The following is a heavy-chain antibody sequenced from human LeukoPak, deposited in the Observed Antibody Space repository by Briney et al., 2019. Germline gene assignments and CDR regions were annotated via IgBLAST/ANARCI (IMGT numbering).Heavy chain of an antibody. CDR3: AGGSGSYYNDPFGY. J-gene: IGHJ4*02. D-gene: IGHD3-10*01. CDR2: IYYNGST. CDR1: GGSISSYY. V-gene: IGHV4-59*01. Sequence: AETLSLTCTVSGGSISSYYWSWIRQPPGKGLEWVGCIYYNGSTDYNPSLKSRVTIPVDTSKNQFSLKLSSVTAADTAVYYWAGGSGSYYNDPFGYWGGGTLVSDCS.